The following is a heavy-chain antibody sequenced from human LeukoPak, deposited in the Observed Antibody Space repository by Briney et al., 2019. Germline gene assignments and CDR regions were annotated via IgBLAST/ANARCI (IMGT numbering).Heavy chain of an antibody. V-gene: IGHV3-7*02. CDR2: IQQDGSEQ. CDR3: ARNYGGYSH. J-gene: IGHJ4*02. CDR1: GFTFSSYW. Sequence: PGGSLRLSCTASGFTFSSYWMSWVRQAPGKGLEWVANIQQDGSEQYYVDSVKGRFTISRDNAKNSLYLQMNSPRAEDTALYYCARNYGGYSHWGQGTLVTVSS. D-gene: IGHD4-23*01.